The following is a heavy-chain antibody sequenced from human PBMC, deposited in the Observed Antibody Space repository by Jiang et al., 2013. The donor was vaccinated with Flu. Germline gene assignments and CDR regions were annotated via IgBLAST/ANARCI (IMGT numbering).Heavy chain of an antibody. CDR1: GGSISSGSYY. V-gene: IGHV4-61*02. D-gene: IGHD4-17*01. Sequence: PGLVKPSQTLSLTCTVSGGSISSGSYYWSWIRQPAGKGLEWIGRIYTSGSTNYNPSLKSRVTISVDTSKNQFSLKLSSVTAADTAVYYCARPDGLWGQGTLVTVSS. J-gene: IGHJ4*02. CDR3: ARPDGL. CDR2: IYTSGST.